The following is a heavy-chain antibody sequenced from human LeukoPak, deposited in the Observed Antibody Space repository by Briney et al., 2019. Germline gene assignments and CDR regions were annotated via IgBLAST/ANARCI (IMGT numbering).Heavy chain of an antibody. CDR2: ISSSSSII. J-gene: IGHJ4*02. V-gene: IGHV3-48*03. Sequence: SGGSLRLSCAASGFNFNIYEMNWVRQAPGKGLEWVSYISSSSSIILYADSVKGRFTISRDNAKNLVYLQMNSLRAEDTAVYYCARKNLLGPLGYWGQGTLVTVSS. CDR1: GFNFNIYE. CDR3: ARKNLLGPLGY. D-gene: IGHD1-26*01.